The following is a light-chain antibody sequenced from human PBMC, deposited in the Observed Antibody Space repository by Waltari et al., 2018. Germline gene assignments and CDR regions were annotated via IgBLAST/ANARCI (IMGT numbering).Light chain of an antibody. Sequence: QSALTQPPSASGSPGQSVPISCPGTSSDGGGYNYVSWYQQHPGKVPKLVIFEVSKRPSGVPDRFSGSRSGNTASLTVSGLQAEDEADYYCSSYAGSNTYVLFGGGTKLTVL. V-gene: IGLV2-8*01. CDR2: EVS. CDR3: SSYAGSNTYVL. CDR1: SSDGGGYNY. J-gene: IGLJ2*01.